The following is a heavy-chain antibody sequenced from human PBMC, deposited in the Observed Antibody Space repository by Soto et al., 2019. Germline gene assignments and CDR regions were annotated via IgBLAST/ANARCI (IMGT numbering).Heavy chain of an antibody. Sequence: GGSLRLSCAASGFTFSSYAMSWARQAPGKGLEWVSAISGSGGSTYYADSVKGRFTISRDNSKNTLYLQMNSLRAEDTAVYYCARHEWFGELSTLYYFDYWGQGTLVTVSS. V-gene: IGHV3-23*01. CDR2: ISGSGGST. J-gene: IGHJ4*02. CDR1: GFTFSSYA. D-gene: IGHD3-10*01. CDR3: ARHEWFGELSTLYYFDY.